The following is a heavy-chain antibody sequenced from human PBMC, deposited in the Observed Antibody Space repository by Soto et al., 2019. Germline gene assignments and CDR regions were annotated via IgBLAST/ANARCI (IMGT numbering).Heavy chain of an antibody. CDR3: ARGGYYDSSGSMSPYFDE. J-gene: IGHJ4*02. Sequence: GSLRLSCAASGFTFSTYSMNWVRQAPGKGLEWVSYISTSGSTIYYTDSVKGRFTISRDDSKNTLYLQMNSLRAEDTAVYYCARGGYYDSSGSMSPYFDEWGQGTLVTVP. D-gene: IGHD3-22*01. V-gene: IGHV3-48*01. CDR1: GFTFSTYS. CDR2: ISTSGSTI.